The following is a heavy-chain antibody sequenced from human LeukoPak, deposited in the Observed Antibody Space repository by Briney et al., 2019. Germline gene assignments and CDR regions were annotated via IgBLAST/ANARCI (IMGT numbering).Heavy chain of an antibody. V-gene: IGHV3-23*01. D-gene: IGHD1-14*01. Sequence: GGSLRLSCAASGFTFSSYAMSWVRQAPGKGLEWVSAISDSGGSTYYADSVKGRFTISRDNSKNTLYLQMNSLRAEDTAVYYCAKVVGRRSELYYYYYMDVWGKGTTVTVSS. J-gene: IGHJ6*03. CDR3: AKVVGRRSELYYYYYMDV. CDR1: GFTFSSYA. CDR2: ISDSGGST.